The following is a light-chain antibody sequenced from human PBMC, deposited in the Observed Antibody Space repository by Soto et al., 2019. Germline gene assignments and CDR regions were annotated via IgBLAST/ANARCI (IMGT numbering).Light chain of an antibody. Sequence: AIQMTQSPSSLSASVGDRVTITCRARQDIKTDLGWYQQKVGIAPKLLIYASTTLQSGVPSRFSGSGSGTDFTLTISSLQPEDFSVYFCQQDYRYPLNFGGGSKVEL. CDR1: QDIKTD. CDR2: AST. CDR3: QQDYRYPLN. V-gene: IGKV1-6*01. J-gene: IGKJ4*01.